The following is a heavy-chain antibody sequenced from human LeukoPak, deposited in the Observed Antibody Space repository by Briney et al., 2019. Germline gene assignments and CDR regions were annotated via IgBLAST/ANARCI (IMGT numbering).Heavy chain of an antibody. CDR3: ATAGIVVITNPPLLGAFDI. J-gene: IGHJ3*02. D-gene: IGHD3-22*01. V-gene: IGHV1-24*01. Sequence: ASVKVSCKVSGYTLTELSMHWVRQAPGKGLEWMGGFDPEDGETIYAQKFQGRVTMTEDTSTDTAHMELSSLRSEDTAVYYCATAGIVVITNPPLLGAFDIWGQGTMVTVSS. CDR2: FDPEDGET. CDR1: GYTLTELS.